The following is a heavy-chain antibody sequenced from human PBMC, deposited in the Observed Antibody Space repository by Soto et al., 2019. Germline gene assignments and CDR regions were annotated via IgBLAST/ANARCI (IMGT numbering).Heavy chain of an antibody. CDR1: GFTFSYYW. V-gene: IGHV3-74*01. CDR2: IHSDGSSK. D-gene: IGHD1-26*01. J-gene: IGHJ3*01. CDR3: ARGDRGAFDL. Sequence: EVQLVESGGGLVRPGGSLRLSCAASGFTFSYYWMHWVRQAPGKGLVWVSRIHSDGSSKTYADFVKGRFIISRDTARNTVDLQMNSVRVEDTAVYYCARGDRGAFDLWGQGTVVTVSS.